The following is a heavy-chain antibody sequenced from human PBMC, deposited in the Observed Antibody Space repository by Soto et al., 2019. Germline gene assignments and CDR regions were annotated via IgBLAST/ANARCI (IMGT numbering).Heavy chain of an antibody. CDR3: ARYSGSYYYHYMDV. V-gene: IGHV4-59*01. Sequence: SETLSLTCTVSGGSISSYYWSWIRQPPGKGLEWIGYIYYSGSTNYNPSLKSRVTISVDTSKNQFSLKLSSVTASDTAVYYCARYSGSYYYHYMDVWGKGTSVTVSS. CDR2: IYYSGST. D-gene: IGHD1-26*01. J-gene: IGHJ6*03. CDR1: GGSISSYY.